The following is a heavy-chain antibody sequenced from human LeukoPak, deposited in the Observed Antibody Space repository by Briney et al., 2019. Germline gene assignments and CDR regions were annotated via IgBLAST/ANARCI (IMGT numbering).Heavy chain of an antibody. D-gene: IGHD3-3*01. Sequence: PSQTLSLTCTVSGGSISSGDYYWSWIRQPPGKGLEWIGYIYYSGSTYYNPSLKSRVTISVDTSKNQFSLELSSVTAADTAVYYCARAEPYDFWSGSRYFQHWGQGTLVTVSS. CDR3: ARAEPYDFWSGSRYFQH. CDR1: GGSISSGDYY. CDR2: IYYSGST. J-gene: IGHJ1*01. V-gene: IGHV4-30-4*01.